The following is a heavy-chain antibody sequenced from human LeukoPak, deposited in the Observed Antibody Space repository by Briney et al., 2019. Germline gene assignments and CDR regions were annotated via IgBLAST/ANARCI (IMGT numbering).Heavy chain of an antibody. D-gene: IGHD3-10*01. CDR1: GFTFIA. CDR3: AKWFRGSGSDRFYDK. Sequence: GPLRLSCAASGFTFIAVDWVRQAPGMGLEWVSTINSVDDTYYSESVRGRFTVSRDKSKNTVYLHMNSLRAEDTAVYHCAKWFRGSGSDRFYDKWGQGTLVTVSS. V-gene: IGHV3-23*01. CDR2: INSVDDT. J-gene: IGHJ4*02.